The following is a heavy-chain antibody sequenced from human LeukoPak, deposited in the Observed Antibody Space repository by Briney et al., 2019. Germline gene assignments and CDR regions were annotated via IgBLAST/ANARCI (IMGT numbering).Heavy chain of an antibody. D-gene: IGHD6-19*01. J-gene: IGHJ4*02. CDR3: ARGWGIAVE. CDR1: GFTFSNAW. CDR2: IKSRSDGGTT. V-gene: IGHV3-15*01. Sequence: PGGSLRLSCAASGFTFSNAWMSWVRQAPGKGLEWVGRIKSRSDGGTTDYAAPVKGRFTISRDDLKNTWYLQMNSLKIEDTAVYYCARGWGIAVEWGQGTLVTVSS.